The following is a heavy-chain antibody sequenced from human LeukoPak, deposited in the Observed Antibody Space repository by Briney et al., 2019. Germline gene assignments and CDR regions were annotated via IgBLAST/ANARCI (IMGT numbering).Heavy chain of an antibody. CDR3: AIQGSGSNDAFNT. J-gene: IGHJ3*02. D-gene: IGHD1-26*01. V-gene: IGHV5-51*01. CDR1: GYSFTSYW. Sequence: GESLKISCEGSGYSFTSYWIGWVRQMPGKGLEWMGIIYPGDSDTTYSPSFQGQVTISVDKSISTSYLQWSSLKASDTAMYFCAIQGSGSNDAFNTWGQGTMVTVSS. CDR2: IYPGDSDT.